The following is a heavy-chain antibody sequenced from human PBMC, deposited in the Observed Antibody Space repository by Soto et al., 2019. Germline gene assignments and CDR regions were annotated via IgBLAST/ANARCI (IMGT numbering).Heavy chain of an antibody. CDR2: IYWNDDK. D-gene: IGHD6-13*01. V-gene: IGHV2-5*01. CDR1: GFSLSTSGLG. CDR3: AHRRWSSSWKDGERRFDY. J-gene: IGHJ4*02. Sequence: QITLKESGPTLVKPSQTLTLTCTFSGFSLSTSGLGVGWIRQPPVKALEGLALIYWNDDKRYSPSLKSRLTITKDTSKNQVVLTMTNMDPVDTATYYCAHRRWSSSWKDGERRFDYWGQGTLVTVSS.